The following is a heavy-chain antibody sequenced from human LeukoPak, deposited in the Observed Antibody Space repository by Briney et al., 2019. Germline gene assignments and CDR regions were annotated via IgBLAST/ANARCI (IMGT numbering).Heavy chain of an antibody. CDR3: AKLVGYSYGYFDY. Sequence: GGSLRLSCAASGFTFSSYAMSWVRQAPGKGLGWVSAISGSGGSTYYADSVKGRFTISRDNSKNTLYLQMNSLRAEDTAVYYCAKLVGYSYGYFDYWGQGTLVTVSS. J-gene: IGHJ4*02. CDR2: ISGSGGST. CDR1: GFTFSSYA. V-gene: IGHV3-23*01. D-gene: IGHD5-18*01.